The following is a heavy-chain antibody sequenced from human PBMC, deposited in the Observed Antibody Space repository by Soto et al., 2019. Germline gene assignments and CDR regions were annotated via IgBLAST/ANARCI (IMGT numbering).Heavy chain of an antibody. Sequence: PGGSLRLSCAASGFTFSSYGMHWVRQAPGKGLEWVAVIWYDGSNKYYADSVKGRFTISRDNSKYTLYLQMNSLRAEDTARYYCAKERVAAAYVETSPFDVWGQGTQVPVSS. D-gene: IGHD2-15*01. V-gene: IGHV3-33*06. CDR1: GFTFSSYG. CDR3: AKERVAAAYVETSPFDV. CDR2: IWYDGSNK. J-gene: IGHJ4*02.